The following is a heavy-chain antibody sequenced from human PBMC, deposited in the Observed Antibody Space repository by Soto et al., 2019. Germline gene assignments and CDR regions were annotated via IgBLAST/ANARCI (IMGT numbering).Heavy chain of an antibody. J-gene: IGHJ4*02. CDR3: AKHRHYYDSGAYFSYFDY. V-gene: IGHV5-10-1*01. Sequence: GESLKISCKGSGYSFPSYWISWVRQMPGKGLEWVGRIDPSDSYTNYSPSFRGHVTISADKSISTAYLQWSSLKASDTAMYYCAKHRHYYDSGAYFSYFDYWGQGSLVTVSS. CDR2: IDPSDSYT. CDR1: GYSFPSYW. D-gene: IGHD3-22*01.